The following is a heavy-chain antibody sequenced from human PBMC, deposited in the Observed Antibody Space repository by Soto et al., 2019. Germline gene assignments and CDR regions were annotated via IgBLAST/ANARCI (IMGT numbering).Heavy chain of an antibody. J-gene: IGHJ4*02. V-gene: IGHV1-2*02. D-gene: IGHD3-10*01. CDR1: GYTFTGYY. CDR3: ARATYYYGSGSPGE. CDR2: INPNSGGT. Sequence: ASVKVSCKASGYTFTGYYMHWVRQAPGQGLEWMGWINPNSGGTNYAQKFQGRVTMTRDTSISTAYMELSRLRSDDTAVYYCARATYYYGSGSPGEWGQGTLVTVSS.